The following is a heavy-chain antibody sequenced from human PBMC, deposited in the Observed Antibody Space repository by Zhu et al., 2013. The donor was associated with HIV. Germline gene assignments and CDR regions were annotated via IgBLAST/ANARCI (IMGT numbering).Heavy chain of an antibody. CDR2: ISAYNGNT. D-gene: IGHD3-22*01. CDR1: GYTFTSYG. Sequence: QVQLVQSGAEVKKPGASVKVSCKASGYTFTSYGISWVRQAPGQGLEWMGWISAYNGNTNYAQKLQGRVTMTTDTSTSTAYMELRSLRSEDTAVYYCAADLPYDSRDYYFDYWAREPWSPSPQ. J-gene: IGHJ4*02. CDR3: AADLPYDSRDYYFDY. V-gene: IGHV1-18*01.